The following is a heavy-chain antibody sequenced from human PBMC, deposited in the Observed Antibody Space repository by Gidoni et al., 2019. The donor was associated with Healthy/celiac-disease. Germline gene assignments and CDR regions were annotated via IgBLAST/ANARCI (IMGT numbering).Heavy chain of an antibody. J-gene: IGHJ5*02. CDR3: QRDPGRGVADT. CDR1: GGSINSHNW. D-gene: IGHD6-19*01. V-gene: IGHV4-4*02. CDR2: IYHTGST. Sequence: AVSGGSINSHNWWSWVRQTPGKGLEWIGEIYHTGSTNYNPSLKSRVTISVDNSKNQFSLKMDSVTAADTAVYYCQRDPGRGVADTWGQGTLVTVSS.